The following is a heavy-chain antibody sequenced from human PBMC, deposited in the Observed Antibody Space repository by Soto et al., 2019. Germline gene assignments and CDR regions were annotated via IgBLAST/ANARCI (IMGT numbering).Heavy chain of an antibody. V-gene: IGHV3-30-3*01. CDR1: GFTFSSYA. Sequence: QPVGSLRLSCAASGFTFSSYAMHWVRQAPGKGLEWVAVISYDGSNKYYADSVKGRFTISRDNSKNTLYLQMNSLRAEDTAVYYCANNYYDSSGYYLYYYYYGMDVCGQRTTVTVSS. J-gene: IGHJ6*02. D-gene: IGHD3-22*01. CDR3: ANNYYDSSGYYLYYYYYGMDV. CDR2: ISYDGSNK.